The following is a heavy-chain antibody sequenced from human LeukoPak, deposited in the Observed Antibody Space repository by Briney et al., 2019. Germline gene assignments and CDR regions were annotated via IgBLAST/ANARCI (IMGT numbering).Heavy chain of an antibody. D-gene: IGHD6-13*01. CDR1: GYTFNNYD. CDR2: MNPNSGNT. J-gene: IGHJ5*02. V-gene: IGHV1-8*02. Sequence: ASVKVSCKASGYTFNNYDINWVRQATGQGLEWMGWMNPNSGNTNYAQKFQGRVTMTKDTSTSTVYMEVRGLRSDDTAMYYCARDVGITVADSFDPWGQGTLVTVSS. CDR3: ARDVGITVADSFDP.